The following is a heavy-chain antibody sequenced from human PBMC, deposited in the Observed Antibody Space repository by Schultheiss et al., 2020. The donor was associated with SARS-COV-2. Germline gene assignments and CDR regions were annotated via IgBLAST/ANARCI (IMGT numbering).Heavy chain of an antibody. J-gene: IGHJ4*02. CDR3: ARYQYCSGGSCYVLNKLNKTPNFDY. CDR2: TYDDDRGT. D-gene: IGHD2-15*01. V-gene: IGHV3-74*03. Sequence: GGSLRLSCAASGFSFSSYWMHWVRQAPGKGLVWVSRTYDDDRGTTYADSVKGRFTISRDNAKNSLYLQMNSLRTEDTAVYYCARYQYCSGGSCYVLNKLNKTPNFDYWGQGTLVTVSS. CDR1: GFSFSSYW.